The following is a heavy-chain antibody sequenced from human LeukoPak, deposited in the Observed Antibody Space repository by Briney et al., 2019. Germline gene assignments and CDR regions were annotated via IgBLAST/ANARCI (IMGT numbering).Heavy chain of an antibody. D-gene: IGHD3-16*01. CDR2: IYSGDNT. Sequence: GGSLRLSCAASGFTVSNNYMSWVRQAPGKGLEWVSVIYSGDNTYYVESVKGRFTISRDNSKNTLFLQMNRLRAEDTAVYYCAGRRLLDASFDYWGQGTLVTVSS. J-gene: IGHJ4*02. V-gene: IGHV3-66*02. CDR1: GFTVSNNY. CDR3: AGRRLLDASFDY.